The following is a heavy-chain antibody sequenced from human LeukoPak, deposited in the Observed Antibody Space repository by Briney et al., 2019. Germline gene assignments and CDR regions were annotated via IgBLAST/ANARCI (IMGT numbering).Heavy chain of an antibody. V-gene: IGHV3-11*01. D-gene: IGHD2-15*01. J-gene: IGHJ4*02. CDR3: AKRYCSGGSCRPHFDY. CDR2: ISSSGSTI. Sequence: GGSLRLSCAASGFTFSDYYMSWIRQAPGKGLEWVSYISSSGSTIYYADSVKGRFTISRDNSKNTLYLQMNSLRAEDTAVYYCAKRYCSGGSCRPHFDYWGQGTLVTVSS. CDR1: GFTFSDYY.